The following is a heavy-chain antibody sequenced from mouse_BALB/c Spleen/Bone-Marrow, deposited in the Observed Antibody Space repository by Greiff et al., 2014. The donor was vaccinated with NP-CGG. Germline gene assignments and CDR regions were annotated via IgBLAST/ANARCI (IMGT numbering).Heavy chain of an antibody. CDR3: ATLTGTFDY. V-gene: IGHV14-3*02. CDR2: IDPANGYT. CDR1: GFNIKDTY. Sequence: LVESGAELVKPGASVKLSCTASGFNIKDTYMNWVKQRAEQGLEWIGRIDPANGYTEYDPKFQGKATIIADTSSNTAYLQLGSLTSGDTAVYYCATLTGTFDYWAQGTTLTVSS. D-gene: IGHD4-1*01. J-gene: IGHJ2*01.